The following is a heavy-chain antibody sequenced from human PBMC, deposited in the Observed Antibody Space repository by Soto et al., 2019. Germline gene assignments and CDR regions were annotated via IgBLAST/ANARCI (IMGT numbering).Heavy chain of an antibody. Sequence: QVQLVQSGAEVKKPGSSVKVSCKASGGTFSSYAISWVRQAPGQGLEWMGGIIPIFGTANYAQKFQGRVTITADESTRTAYRELSSLRSEDTAVYYCARGTPMVRGKLWFDPWGQGTLVTVSS. CDR1: GGTFSSYA. CDR2: IIPIFGTA. J-gene: IGHJ5*02. D-gene: IGHD3-10*01. CDR3: ARGTPMVRGKLWFDP. V-gene: IGHV1-69*12.